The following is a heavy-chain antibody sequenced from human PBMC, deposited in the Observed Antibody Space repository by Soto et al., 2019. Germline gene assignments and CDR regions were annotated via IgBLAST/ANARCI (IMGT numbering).Heavy chain of an antibody. J-gene: IGHJ4*02. Sequence: GASVKVSCKASGYTFTGYYMHWVRQAPGQGLEWMGGIDPEDGETNYAQKFQGRVTMTEDTSTDTAYMELSSLRSEDTAVYYCATAGPLRYFDWLLLTPDYWGQGTLVTVSS. CDR2: IDPEDGET. D-gene: IGHD3-9*01. V-gene: IGHV1-24*01. CDR1: GYTFTGYY. CDR3: ATAGPLRYFDWLLLTPDY.